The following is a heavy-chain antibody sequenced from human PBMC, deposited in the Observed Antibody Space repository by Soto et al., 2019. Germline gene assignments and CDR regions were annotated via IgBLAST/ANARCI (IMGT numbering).Heavy chain of an antibody. Sequence: GGSLRLSCAASGFAFSTYAMTWVRQAPGKGLEWVSVISGSGGSSYYAASVKGRFTISRDNSKNTLYLQMNGLRAEDTALYYCAKVTKRAAAGRYEYYKYGMDVWSQGTTVTVSS. CDR2: ISGSGGSS. CDR1: GFAFSTYA. CDR3: AKVTKRAAAGRYEYYKYGMDV. V-gene: IGHV3-23*01. J-gene: IGHJ6*02. D-gene: IGHD6-13*01.